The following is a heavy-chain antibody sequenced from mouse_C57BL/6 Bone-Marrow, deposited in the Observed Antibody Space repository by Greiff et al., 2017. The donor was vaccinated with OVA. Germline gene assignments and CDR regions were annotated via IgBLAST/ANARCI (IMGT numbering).Heavy chain of an antibody. V-gene: IGHV1-61*01. CDR2: IYPSDSET. CDR1: GYTFTSYW. Sequence: QVHVKQPGAELVRPGSSVKLSCKASGYTFTSYWMDWVKQRPGQGLEWIGNIYPSDSETHYNQKFKDKATLTVDKSSSTAYMQLSSLTSEDSAVYYCARGGNYYGSSLFAYWGQGTLVTVSA. CDR3: ARGGNYYGSSLFAY. J-gene: IGHJ3*01. D-gene: IGHD1-1*01.